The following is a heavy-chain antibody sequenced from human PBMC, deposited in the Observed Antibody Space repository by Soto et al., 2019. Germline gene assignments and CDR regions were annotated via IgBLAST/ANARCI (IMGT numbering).Heavy chain of an antibody. D-gene: IGHD6-19*01. J-gene: IGHJ4*02. V-gene: IGHV3-23*01. Sequence: EVQLLESGGGLVHPGESLRLSCAASGFTFSDYAMSWVRQARGKGLEWVSAISGSGGTTYYADSVKGRFTISRDNSKNTMYLQVNSLRAEDTAIYYCAQVMNSGWYLAYWGQGTLVTVSS. CDR3: AQVMNSGWYLAY. CDR2: ISGSGGTT. CDR1: GFTFSDYA.